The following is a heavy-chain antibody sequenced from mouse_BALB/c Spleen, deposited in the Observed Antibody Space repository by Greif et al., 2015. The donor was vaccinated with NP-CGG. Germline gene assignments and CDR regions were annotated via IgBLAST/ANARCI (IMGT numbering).Heavy chain of an antibody. Sequence: DLVKPGASVKLSCKASGYTFTSYWINWIKQRPGQGLEWIGRIAPGSGSTYYNEMFKGKATLTVDTSSSTAYSQLSSLSSEDSAVYFCARYYYGYGYLDYWRQGSALTVSS. CDR2: IAPGSGST. CDR3: ARYYYGYGYLDY. CDR1: GYTFTSYW. V-gene: IGHV1S41*01. J-gene: IGHJ2*01. D-gene: IGHD1-2*01.